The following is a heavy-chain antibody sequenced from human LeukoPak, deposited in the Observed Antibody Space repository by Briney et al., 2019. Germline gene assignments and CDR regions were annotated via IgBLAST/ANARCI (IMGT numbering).Heavy chain of an antibody. V-gene: IGHV3-30*02. J-gene: IGHJ4*02. CDR2: IRYDGTNK. Sequence: QSGGSLRLSCAASGFTFSNYGMHWVRQAPGKGLEWVAFIRYDGTNKNYADSVRGRFTISRDNSKSTLYLQMNSLRAEDTAVYYCAKKRSSTWYDFDYWGQGTLVTVSS. D-gene: IGHD6-13*01. CDR1: GFTFSNYG. CDR3: AKKRSSTWYDFDY.